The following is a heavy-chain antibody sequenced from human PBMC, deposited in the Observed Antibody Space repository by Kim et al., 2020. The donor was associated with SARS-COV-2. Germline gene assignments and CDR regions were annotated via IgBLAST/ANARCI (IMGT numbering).Heavy chain of an antibody. V-gene: IGHV5-51*01. CDR2: IYPGDSDT. D-gene: IGHD2-15*01. CDR3: ARQFYGSYGVHAFDI. Sequence: GESLKISCKGSGYSFTSYWIGWVRQMPGKGLEWMGIIYPGDSDTRYSPSFQGQVTISADKSISTAYLQWSSLKASDTAMYYCARQFYGSYGVHAFDIWGQGTMVTVSS. J-gene: IGHJ3*02. CDR1: GYSFTSYW.